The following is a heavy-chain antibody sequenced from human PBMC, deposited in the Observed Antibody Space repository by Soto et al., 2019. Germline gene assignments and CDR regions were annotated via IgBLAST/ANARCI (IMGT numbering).Heavy chain of an antibody. CDR1: GFTFSSYW. CDR2: INSDGSRT. CDR3: ARRVRGAYGLDI. Sequence: EVQLVESGGGLVQPGGSLRLSCAASGFTFSSYWMHWVRQAPGKGLVWVSRINSDGSRTNYADYVKGRFTISRDNAENIVYLEMNSRRGEETAVYYCARRVRGAYGLDIWGQGTMVAVSS. V-gene: IGHV3-74*01. D-gene: IGHD2-21*01. J-gene: IGHJ3*02.